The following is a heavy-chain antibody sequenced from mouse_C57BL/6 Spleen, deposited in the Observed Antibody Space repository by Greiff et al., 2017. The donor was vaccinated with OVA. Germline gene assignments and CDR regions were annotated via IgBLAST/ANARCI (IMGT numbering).Heavy chain of an antibody. CDR1: GYAFSSSW. CDR3: AHSSGSDY. V-gene: IGHV1-82*01. D-gene: IGHD3-2*02. J-gene: IGHJ2*01. Sequence: VQVVESGPELVKPGASVKISCKASGYAFSSSWMNWVKQRPGKGLEWIGRIYPGDGDTNYNGKFKGKATLTADKSSSTAYMQLSSLTSEDSAVYFCAHSSGSDYWGQGTTLTVSS. CDR2: IYPGDGDT.